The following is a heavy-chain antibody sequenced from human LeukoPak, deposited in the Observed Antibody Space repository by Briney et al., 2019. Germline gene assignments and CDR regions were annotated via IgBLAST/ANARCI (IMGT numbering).Heavy chain of an antibody. V-gene: IGHV2-70*11. D-gene: IGHD3-10*01. CDR2: IDWDDDK. Sequence: TLSLTCTVSGGSISSSSYYWGWIRQPPGKALEWLARIDWDDDKYYSTSLKTRLTISKDTSKNQVVLTMTNMDPVDTATYYCTRTYGSGSYTDYWGQGTLVTVSS. CDR3: TRTYGSGSYTDY. CDR1: GGSISSSSYY. J-gene: IGHJ4*02.